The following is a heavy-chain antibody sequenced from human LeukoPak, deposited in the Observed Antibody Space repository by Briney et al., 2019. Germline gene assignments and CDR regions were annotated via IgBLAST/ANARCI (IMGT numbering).Heavy chain of an antibody. D-gene: IGHD3-16*01. V-gene: IGHV3-53*01. J-gene: IGHJ6*03. CDR2: IYSGGST. Sequence: GGSLRLSCAASGFTVSSNYMSWVRQAPGKGLEWVSVIYSGGSTYYADSVKGRFTISRDNAKNSMFLQMNSLRAEDTAVYYCAGSFDTRTHYYYYMDVWGKGTTVTVSS. CDR3: AGSFDTRTHYYYYMDV. CDR1: GFTVSSNY.